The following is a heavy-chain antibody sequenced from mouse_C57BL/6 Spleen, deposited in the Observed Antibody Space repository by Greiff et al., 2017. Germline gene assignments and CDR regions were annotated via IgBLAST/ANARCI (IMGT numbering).Heavy chain of an antibody. CDR1: GYSITSGYY. Sequence: VQLQQSGPGLVKPSQSLSLTCSVTGYSITSGYYWNWIRQFPGHKLEWMGYISYYGSNTSNPSLKNRISLTRDTSKHQFFLKLNSVTTEDTATYYCARGGLRRFFDYWGQGTTLTVSS. V-gene: IGHV3-6*01. D-gene: IGHD2-12*01. J-gene: IGHJ2*01. CDR2: ISYYGSN. CDR3: ARGGLRRFFDY.